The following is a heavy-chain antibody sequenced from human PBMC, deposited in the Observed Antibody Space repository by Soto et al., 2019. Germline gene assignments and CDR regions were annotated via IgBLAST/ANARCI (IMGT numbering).Heavy chain of an antibody. D-gene: IGHD3-10*01. CDR2: ISDTGGST. Sequence: GGSLRLSCSASGFTFNKYAMHWVRQAPGTGLQYVSGISDTGGSTFHADSVKGRFTISRDDSKDTLFLQMSSLRAEDTAVYYCLTRSRAESCSYYNGVDVWGQGSTVTVSS. V-gene: IGHV3-64D*06. CDR1: GFTFNKYA. J-gene: IGHJ6*02. CDR3: LTRSRAESCSYYNGVDV.